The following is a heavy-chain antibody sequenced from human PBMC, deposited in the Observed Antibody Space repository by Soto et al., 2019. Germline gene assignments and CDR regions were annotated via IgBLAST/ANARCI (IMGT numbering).Heavy chain of an antibody. CDR3: AREDDMDYYYGMDV. D-gene: IGHD1-1*01. Sequence: TRSLTCTVSGVSISSAGYYCSWFRQHPGKGLEWIGYIYYSGSTYYNPSLKSRVTISVDTSKNQFSLKLSSVTAADTAVYYCAREDDMDYYYGMDVWGQGTTVT. J-gene: IGHJ6*02. CDR2: IYYSGST. V-gene: IGHV4-31*03. CDR1: GVSISSAGYY.